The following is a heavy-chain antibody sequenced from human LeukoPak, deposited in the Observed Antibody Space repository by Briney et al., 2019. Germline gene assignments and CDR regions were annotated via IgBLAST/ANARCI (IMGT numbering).Heavy chain of an antibody. Sequence: GGSLRLSCAASGFTFSNYWMHWVRQAPGKGLEWVSYISSSGSTIYYADSVKGRFTISRDNAKNSLYLQMNSLRAEDTAVYYCARDLRTTVDYWGQGTLVTVSS. D-gene: IGHD4-17*01. CDR1: GFTFSNYW. J-gene: IGHJ4*02. V-gene: IGHV3-11*01. CDR3: ARDLRTTVDY. CDR2: ISSSGSTI.